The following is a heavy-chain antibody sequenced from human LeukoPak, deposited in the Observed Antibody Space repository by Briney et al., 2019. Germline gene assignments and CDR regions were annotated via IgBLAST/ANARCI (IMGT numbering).Heavy chain of an antibody. CDR1: GFTFSSYW. D-gene: IGHD6-19*01. Sequence: GGSLRLSCAASGFTFSSYWMHWVRQAPGKGLVWVSRINSDGSSTSYADSVKGRFTISRDNAKNTLYLQMNSLRAEDTAVYYCAYIAVAGRRAFDIWGQGTMVTVSS. J-gene: IGHJ3*02. V-gene: IGHV3-74*01. CDR3: AYIAVAGRRAFDI. CDR2: INSDGSST.